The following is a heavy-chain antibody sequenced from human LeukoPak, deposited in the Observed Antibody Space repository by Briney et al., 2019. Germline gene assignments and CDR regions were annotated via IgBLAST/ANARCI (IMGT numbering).Heavy chain of an antibody. CDR1: GYTFTNYY. Sequence: SVKVSCKASGYTFTNYYMHWVRQAPGQGLEWMGGIIPIFGTANYAQKFQGRVTITADESTSTAYMELSSLRSEDTAVCYCARAGIDYYYMDVWGKGTTVTVSS. CDR3: ARAGIDYYYMDV. V-gene: IGHV1-69*13. J-gene: IGHJ6*03. D-gene: IGHD2-15*01. CDR2: IIPIFGTA.